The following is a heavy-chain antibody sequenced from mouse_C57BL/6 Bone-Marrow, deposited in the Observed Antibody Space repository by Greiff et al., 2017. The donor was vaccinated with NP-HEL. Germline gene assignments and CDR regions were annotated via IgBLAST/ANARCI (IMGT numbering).Heavy chain of an antibody. CDR2: INPNNGGT. J-gene: IGHJ4*01. CDR3: ARDSNVHYYAMDY. CDR1: GYTFTDYN. Sequence: EVKLQESGPELVKPGASVKMSCKASGYTFTDYNMHWVKQSPGKSLEWIGYINPNNGGTSYNQKFKGKATLTVNNASSTAYMELRSLTSEDSAVEYCARDSNVHYYAMDYWGQGTSVTVSS. V-gene: IGHV1-22*01.